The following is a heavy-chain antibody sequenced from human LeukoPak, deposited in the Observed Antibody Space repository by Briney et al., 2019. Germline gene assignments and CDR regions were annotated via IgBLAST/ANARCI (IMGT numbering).Heavy chain of an antibody. CDR1: GFTFISYS. CDR3: ARDSAAGTGWFDP. CDR2: ITIISSYL. J-gene: IGHJ5*02. V-gene: IGHV3-21*01. D-gene: IGHD6-19*01. Sequence: PRGSLTLSFSPSGFTFISYSMNSVPQAPRKGLEWVSSITIISSYLYYADSLKGRFTITRDNAKNSLYLQMNSLRAEDTAVYYCARDSAAGTGWFDPWGQGTLVTVSS.